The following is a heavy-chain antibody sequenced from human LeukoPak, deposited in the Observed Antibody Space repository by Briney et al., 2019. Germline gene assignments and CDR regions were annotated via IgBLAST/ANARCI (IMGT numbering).Heavy chain of an antibody. CDR1: GFTFSSYA. CDR3: AKDTLYYDSSGYYEGSAY. Sequence: GGSLRLSCAASGFTFSSYAMSWVRQAPGKGLEWVSAISGSGGSTYYADSVKGRFTISRDNSKNTLYLQMNSLRAEGTAVYYCAKDTLYYDSSGYYEGSAYWGQGTLVTVSS. V-gene: IGHV3-23*01. D-gene: IGHD3-22*01. CDR2: ISGSGGST. J-gene: IGHJ4*02.